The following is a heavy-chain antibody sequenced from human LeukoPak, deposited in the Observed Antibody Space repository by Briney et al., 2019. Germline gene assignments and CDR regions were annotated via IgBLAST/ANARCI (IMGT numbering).Heavy chain of an antibody. V-gene: IGHV3-30*03. D-gene: IGHD4-23*01. CDR1: GFTFSSYG. Sequence: GRSLRLSCAASGFTFSSYGMHWVRQAPGKGLEWVAVVSYDGGNKDYAASVKGRFTISRDNSKNTLYLQMNSLSTEDTAVYYCARGYGGQDYFDYWGQGTLVTVSS. CDR3: ARGYGGQDYFDY. J-gene: IGHJ4*02. CDR2: VSYDGGNK.